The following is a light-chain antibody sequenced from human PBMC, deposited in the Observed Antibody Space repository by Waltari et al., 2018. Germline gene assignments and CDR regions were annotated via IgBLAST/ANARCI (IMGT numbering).Light chain of an antibody. CDR1: QSIGRY. Sequence: EIVLTQSPATLSLSPGERATLSCRASQSIGRYLAWYQQKPDQAPRLPIYGASNRATGIPDRFSGSGSGTDFSLTISRLEPEDFAVYYCQNHERLPATFGQGTKVEIK. J-gene: IGKJ1*01. V-gene: IGKV3-20*01. CDR2: GAS. CDR3: QNHERLPAT.